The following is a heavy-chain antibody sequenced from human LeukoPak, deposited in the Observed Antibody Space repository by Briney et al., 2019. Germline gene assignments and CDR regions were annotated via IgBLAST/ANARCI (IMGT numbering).Heavy chain of an antibody. J-gene: IGHJ3*02. CDR3: ARGQRTSRPKRGYSYGTGAFDI. CDR2: IYYSGST. V-gene: IGHV4-59*12. D-gene: IGHD5-18*01. Sequence: PSETLSLTCTVSGGSISSYYWSWIRQPPGKGLEWIGYIYYSGSTNYNPSLKSRVTISVDTSKNQFSLKLSSVTAADTAVYYCARGQRTSRPKRGYSYGTGAFDIWGQGTMVTVSS. CDR1: GGSISSYY.